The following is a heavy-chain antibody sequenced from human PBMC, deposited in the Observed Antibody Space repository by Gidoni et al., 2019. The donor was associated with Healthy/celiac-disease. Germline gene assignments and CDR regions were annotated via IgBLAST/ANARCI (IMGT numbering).Heavy chain of an antibody. D-gene: IGHD6-13*01. CDR2: MWYDGSNK. J-gene: IGHJ4*02. CDR3: AREIAAAGYFDY. Sequence: QVQLVESGGGVVQPGRSLRLSCAASGFTCSSYGMHLVRQAPGKGLEWVAVMWYDGSNKYYADSVKGRFTISRDNSKNTLYLQMNSLRAEDTAVYYCAREIAAAGYFDYWGQGTLVTVSS. V-gene: IGHV3-33*01. CDR1: GFTCSSYG.